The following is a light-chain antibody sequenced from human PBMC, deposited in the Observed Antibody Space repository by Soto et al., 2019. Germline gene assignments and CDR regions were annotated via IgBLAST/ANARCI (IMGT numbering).Light chain of an antibody. CDR1: QSVSGSY. J-gene: IGKJ5*01. CDR2: GAS. Sequence: EILLTQSPGTLSLSPGERATLSCRASQSVSGSYLAWYQQKPGQTPRLLIYGASSRATGIPDRFSDSGSGTDFTLTISRLEPEDFAVYYCHQYGISPPVTFGQGTRLESK. V-gene: IGKV3-20*01. CDR3: HQYGISPPVT.